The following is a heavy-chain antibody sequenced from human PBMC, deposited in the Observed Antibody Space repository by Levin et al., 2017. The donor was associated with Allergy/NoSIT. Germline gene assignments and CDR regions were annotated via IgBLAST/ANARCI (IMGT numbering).Heavy chain of an antibody. D-gene: IGHD1-26*01. Sequence: SETLSLTCAVYGGSFSGYYWSWIRQPPGKGLEWIGEINHSGSTNYNPSLKSRVTISVDTSKNQFSLKLSSVTAADTAVYYCAVGATTEFDYWGQGTLVTVSS. CDR1: GGSFSGYY. J-gene: IGHJ4*02. V-gene: IGHV4-34*01. CDR3: AVGATTEFDY. CDR2: INHSGST.